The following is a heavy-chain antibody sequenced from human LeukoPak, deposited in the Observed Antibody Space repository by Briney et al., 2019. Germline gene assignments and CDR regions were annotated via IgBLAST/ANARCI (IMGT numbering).Heavy chain of an antibody. D-gene: IGHD3-10*01. Sequence: SVKVSCKASGGTFSSYAISWVRQAPGQGLEWMGGIIPIFGTANYAQKFQGRVTITADESTSTAYMELSSLRSEDTAVYYCAFSDPNYYGSGSYYSYFDYWGQGTPVTVSS. J-gene: IGHJ4*02. V-gene: IGHV1-69*13. CDR2: IIPIFGTA. CDR3: AFSDPNYYGSGSYYSYFDY. CDR1: GGTFSSYA.